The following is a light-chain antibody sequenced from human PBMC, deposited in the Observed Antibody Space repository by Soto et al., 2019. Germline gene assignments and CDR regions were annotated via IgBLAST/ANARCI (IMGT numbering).Light chain of an antibody. CDR2: DVT. V-gene: IGLV2-14*03. Sequence: QSALTQPASVSGSPGQSITISCTGTSSDVGGYNYVSWYQQHPGKAPQLIIHDVTGRPSGVSTRFSGSKSGNTASLTISGLQAEDEADYYCTSYTTSSTLVFGGGTKLTAL. CDR3: TSYTTSSTLV. J-gene: IGLJ3*02. CDR1: SSDVGGYNY.